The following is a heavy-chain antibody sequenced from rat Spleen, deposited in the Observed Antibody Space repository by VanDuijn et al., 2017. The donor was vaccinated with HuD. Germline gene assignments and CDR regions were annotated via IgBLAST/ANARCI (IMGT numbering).Heavy chain of an antibody. J-gene: IGHJ2*01. CDR1: GFTFSNYG. CDR2: MSSGGNYA. CDR3: TTGVY. V-gene: IGHV5-25*01. Sequence: EVQLVESGGGLVQPGRSMKLSCAASGFTFSNYGMAWVRQAPKRGLEWVASMSSGGNYAYYRDSVKGRFTFSRDNAKSTLYLQMDSLRSEDTATYYCTTGVYWGQGVVVTVSS. D-gene: IGHD4-3*01.